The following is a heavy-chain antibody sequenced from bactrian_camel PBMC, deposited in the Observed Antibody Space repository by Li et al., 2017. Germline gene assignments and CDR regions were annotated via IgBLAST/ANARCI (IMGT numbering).Heavy chain of an antibody. D-gene: IGHD7*01. V-gene: IGHV3S53*01. Sequence: HVQLVESGGGSVQAGGSLRLSCAASGDTYSRYCLGWFRQAPGKEREGIADIDRWGTTTYADSVKGRFTIAKDSATNTVHLQMNNLKAEDTAIYYCAADVGMMSGDCRPNYWGQGTQVTVS. CDR2: IDRWGTT. CDR3: AADVGMMSGDCRPNY. J-gene: IGHJ4*01. CDR1: GDTYSRYC.